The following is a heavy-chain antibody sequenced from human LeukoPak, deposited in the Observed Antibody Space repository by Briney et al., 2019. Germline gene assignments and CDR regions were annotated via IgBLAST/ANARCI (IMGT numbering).Heavy chain of an antibody. Sequence: PSETLPLTCTVSGGSIGGSYWSWIRQPAGKGLEWIGRVSASGSTNYNPSLKNRVTMSLDTSKNQFSLNLTSVTAADTAVYSCARIRDNSGYYLGAFDVWGQGTVVTVSS. D-gene: IGHD5-12*01. J-gene: IGHJ3*01. V-gene: IGHV4-4*07. CDR3: ARIRDNSGYYLGAFDV. CDR2: VSASGST. CDR1: GGSIGGSY.